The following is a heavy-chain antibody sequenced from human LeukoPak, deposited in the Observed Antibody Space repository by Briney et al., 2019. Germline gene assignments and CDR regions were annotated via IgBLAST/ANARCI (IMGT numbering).Heavy chain of an antibody. D-gene: IGHD3-22*01. CDR2: ISGSGGST. CDR3: AKDHRAYYDSSGYYPGAFDI. Sequence: GGSLRLPCAASGFTFSSYAMSWVRQAPGKGLEWVSAISGSGGSTYYADSVKGRFTISRDNSKNTLYLQMNSLRAEDTAVYYCAKDHRAYYDSSGYYPGAFDIWGQGTMVTVSS. CDR1: GFTFSSYA. J-gene: IGHJ3*02. V-gene: IGHV3-23*01.